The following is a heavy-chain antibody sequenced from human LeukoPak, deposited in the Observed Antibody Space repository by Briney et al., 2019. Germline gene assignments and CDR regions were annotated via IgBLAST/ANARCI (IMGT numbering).Heavy chain of an antibody. V-gene: IGHV3-64*01. CDR2: ISSNGGST. D-gene: IGHD5-18*01. CDR1: GFTFSSYA. CDR3: ARRSGYSYGSTFGY. Sequence: GGSLRLXCAASGFTFSSYAMHWVRQAPGKGLEYVSAISSNGGSTYYANSVKGRFTISRDDSKNTLYLQMGSLRAEDMAVYYCARRSGYSYGSTFGYWGQGTLVTVSS. J-gene: IGHJ4*02.